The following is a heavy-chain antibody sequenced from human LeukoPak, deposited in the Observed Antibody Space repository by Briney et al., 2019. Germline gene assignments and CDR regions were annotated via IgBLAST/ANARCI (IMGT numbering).Heavy chain of an antibody. CDR1: GGTFISYA. CDR2: IIPIFGTA. D-gene: IGHD2-15*01. CDR3: ARGGLTSLAAKMGY. V-gene: IGHV1-69*13. Sequence: ASVKVSCKASGGTFISYAISWVRQAPGQGLEWMGGIIPIFGTANYAQKFQGRVTITADESTSTAYMELSSLRSEDTAVYYCARGGLTSLAAKMGYWGQGTLVTVSS. J-gene: IGHJ4*02.